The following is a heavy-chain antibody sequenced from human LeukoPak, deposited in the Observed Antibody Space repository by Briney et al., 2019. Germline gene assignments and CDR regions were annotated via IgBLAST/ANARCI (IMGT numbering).Heavy chain of an antibody. Sequence: PSETLSLTCTVSGGSISSGGYYWGWIRQPPGKGLEWIGSIYYSGSTYYNPSLKSRVTISVDTSKNQFSLKLSSVTAADTALYYCARHSSSNSYTPFDYWGQGTLVTVSS. D-gene: IGHD2-2*02. CDR2: IYYSGST. J-gene: IGHJ4*02. CDR3: ARHSSSNSYTPFDY. V-gene: IGHV4-39*01. CDR1: GGSISSGGYY.